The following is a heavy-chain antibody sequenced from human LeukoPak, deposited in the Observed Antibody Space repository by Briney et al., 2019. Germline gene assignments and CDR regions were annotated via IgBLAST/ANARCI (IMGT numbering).Heavy chain of an antibody. CDR1: GGSFSGYY. CDR3: ARRRKDLNWFDP. V-gene: IGHV4-34*01. J-gene: IGHJ5*02. Sequence: PSETLSLTCAVYGGSFSGYYWGWIRQLPGKGLEWIALINYSGRTFYNPSLRSRVTISVDMSKNQFSLNLNSVTAADTAVYYCARRRKDLNWFDPWGQGTLVTVST. CDR2: INYSGRT.